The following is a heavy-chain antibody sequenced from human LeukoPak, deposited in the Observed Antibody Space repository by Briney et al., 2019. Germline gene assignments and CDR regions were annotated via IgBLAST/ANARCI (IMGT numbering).Heavy chain of an antibody. CDR3: ARRGRWLQLLGWYFDL. J-gene: IGHJ2*01. CDR2: IYWNDDK. D-gene: IGHD5-24*01. CDR1: GFSLSTSGVG. Sequence: ESGPTLVKPTQTLTLTCTFSGFSLSTSGVGVGWIRQPPGKALEWLALIYWNDDKRYSPSLKSRLTITKDTSKNQVVLTMTNMDPVDTATYYCARRGRWLQLLGWYFDLWGRGTLVTVSS. V-gene: IGHV2-5*01.